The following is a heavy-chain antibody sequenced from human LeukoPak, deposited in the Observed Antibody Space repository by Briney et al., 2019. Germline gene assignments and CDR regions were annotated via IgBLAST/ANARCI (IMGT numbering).Heavy chain of an antibody. J-gene: IGHJ6*03. D-gene: IGHD3-10*01. Sequence: SETLSLTCTVSGGSIGSSYWSWIRQPPGRALEWIGYIHYSGSTNYNPSLKSRVTILRDTSKNQFSLNLSSVTAADTAVYYCARNWPRGYMDVWGKGTTVTVSS. CDR1: GGSIGSSY. V-gene: IGHV4-59*01. CDR2: IHYSGST. CDR3: ARNWPRGYMDV.